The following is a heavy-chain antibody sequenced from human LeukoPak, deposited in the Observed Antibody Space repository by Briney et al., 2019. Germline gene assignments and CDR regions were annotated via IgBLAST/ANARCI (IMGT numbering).Heavy chain of an antibody. Sequence: PSQTLSLTCTVSGGSISSGDYYWSWIRQPPGKGLEWIGYIYYSGSTYYNPSLKSRVTISVDTSKNQFSLKLSSVTAADTAVYYCAGNLGYCSGGSCYSSDYWGQGTLVTVSS. CDR2: IYYSGST. CDR3: AGNLGYCSGGSCYSSDY. V-gene: IGHV4-30-4*01. D-gene: IGHD2-15*01. J-gene: IGHJ4*02. CDR1: GGSISSGDYY.